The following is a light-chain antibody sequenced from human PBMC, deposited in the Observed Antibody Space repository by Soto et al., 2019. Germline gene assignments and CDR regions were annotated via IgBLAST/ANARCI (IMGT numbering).Light chain of an antibody. CDR1: QGIGNS. Sequence: DIPMTQSPSSLSASVGDRVTITCRASQGIGNSLDWYQQKPGKAPKPLIYTASSLQGGVPSRFSGSGSGTEFTLTISSLQPEDFASYYCLQRSSYPLTFGGGTKVEI. CDR2: TAS. J-gene: IGKJ4*01. V-gene: IGKV1-17*01. CDR3: LQRSSYPLT.